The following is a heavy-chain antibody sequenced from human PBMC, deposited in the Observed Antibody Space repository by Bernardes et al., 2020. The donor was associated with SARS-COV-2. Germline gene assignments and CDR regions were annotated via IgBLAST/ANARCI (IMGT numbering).Heavy chain of an antibody. CDR2: IYSGGST. J-gene: IGHJ3*02. D-gene: IGHD1-26*01. Sequence: GGSLRLSCVACGFTDSTNYMSCVRRAPGKGLEWVYVIYSGGSTDYADSVEGRFTISRDDSKNTLYLQMNSLRAEDTGVYYCARERSGEAFDIWGQGTMVTVSS. V-gene: IGHV3-53*01. CDR3: ARERSGEAFDI. CDR1: GFTDSTNY.